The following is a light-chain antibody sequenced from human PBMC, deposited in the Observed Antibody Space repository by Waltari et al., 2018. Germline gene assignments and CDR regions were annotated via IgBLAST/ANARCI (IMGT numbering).Light chain of an antibody. J-gene: IGLJ1*01. CDR2: DVT. Sequence: QSALTQPASVSGSPGQSITISCAGTSSDIGGNDFVSWYKQHPDTAPKLIIYDVTERPSGISDRFSGSKSGNTASLTISGLQAEDEADYFCSSYSGTYVFGTGTKVTVL. V-gene: IGLV2-14*03. CDR1: SSDIGGNDF. CDR3: SSYSGTYV.